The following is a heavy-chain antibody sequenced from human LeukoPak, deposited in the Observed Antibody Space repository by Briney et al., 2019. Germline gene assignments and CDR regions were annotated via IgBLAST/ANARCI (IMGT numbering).Heavy chain of an antibody. Sequence: EPGGSLRLSCAASGFTFSSYGMHWVRQAPGKGLEWVSSISSSSSYIYYADSVKGRFTISRDNAKNSLYLQMNSLRAEDTAVYYCARVFTMVRGGYYYYYMDVWGKGTTVTVSS. J-gene: IGHJ6*03. CDR1: GFTFSSYG. CDR2: ISSSSSYI. V-gene: IGHV3-21*01. D-gene: IGHD3-10*01. CDR3: ARVFTMVRGGYYYYYMDV.